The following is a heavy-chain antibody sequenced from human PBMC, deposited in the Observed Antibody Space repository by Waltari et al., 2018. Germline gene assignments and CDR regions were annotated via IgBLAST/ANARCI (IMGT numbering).Heavy chain of an antibody. D-gene: IGHD6-13*01. CDR3: ARRRGAAAGYRD. CDR1: GGSISSSSYY. V-gene: IGHV4-39*01. CDR2: IYYSGCT. J-gene: IGHJ4*02. Sequence: QLQLQESGPGLVKPSETLSLTCTVSGGSISSSSYYWGWIRQPPGKGLEWIGSIYYSGCTYYNPSLKIRVTISVDTSKNQFSLKLSSVTAADTAVYYCARRRGAAAGYRDWGQGTLVTVSS.